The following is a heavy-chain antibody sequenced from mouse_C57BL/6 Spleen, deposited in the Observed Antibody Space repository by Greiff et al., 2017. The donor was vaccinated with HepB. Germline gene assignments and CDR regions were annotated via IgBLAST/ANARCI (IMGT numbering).Heavy chain of an antibody. D-gene: IGHD2-3*01. J-gene: IGHJ2*01. CDR3: ARRWLLDY. V-gene: IGHV5-17*01. CDR2: ISSGSSTI. CDR1: GFTFSDYG. Sequence: DVQLQESGGGLVKPGGSLKLSCAASGFTFSDYGMHWVRQAPEKGLEWVAYISSGSSTIYYADTVKGRFTISRDNAKNTPFLQMTSLRSEDTAMYYCARRWLLDYWGQGTTLTVSS.